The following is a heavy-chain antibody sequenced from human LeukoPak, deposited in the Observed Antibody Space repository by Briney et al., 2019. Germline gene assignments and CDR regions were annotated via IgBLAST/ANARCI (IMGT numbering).Heavy chain of an antibody. Sequence: PGGSLRLSCAASGFTFSSYWMHWVRHAPGKGLVWVSRINSDGSTTNYADSVKGRFTISRDNAKKTLYLQMNSLRAEDTAVYYCASGFFYYYYMDVWGKGTTVTISS. CDR2: INSDGSTT. CDR3: ASGFFYYYYMDV. CDR1: GFTFSSYW. J-gene: IGHJ6*03. D-gene: IGHD2/OR15-2a*01. V-gene: IGHV3-74*01.